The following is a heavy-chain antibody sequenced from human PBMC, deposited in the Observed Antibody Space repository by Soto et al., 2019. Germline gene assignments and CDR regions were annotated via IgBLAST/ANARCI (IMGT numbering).Heavy chain of an antibody. D-gene: IGHD2-21*01. J-gene: IGHJ5*02. Sequence: QVQLQESGPGLVLPSETLSLTCTVSGGSMNSYYWTWVRQPPGTGLEWIGYVYDSGTSKYNASLESRITRSLEKSRNQFSLSLSYVTAADTAGYFCARYSPPKKAFDSNPGWLDPWGQGTLVAVSS. CDR2: VYDSGTS. CDR1: GGSMNSYY. V-gene: IGHV4-59*01. CDR3: ARYSPPKKAFDSNPGWLDP.